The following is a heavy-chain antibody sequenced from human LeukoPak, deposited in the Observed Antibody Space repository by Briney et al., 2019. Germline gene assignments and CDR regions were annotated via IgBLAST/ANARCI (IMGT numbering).Heavy chain of an antibody. CDR2: IYGGSTTTT. V-gene: IGHV3-23*01. Sequence: PGGSLRLSCVASGFTFSKYTMSWVRQAPGKGLEWVSCIYGGSTTTTFYADSVKGRSTISRDNSMNTLYLQMDSLRAEDTAVYYCAKDLTPDGAWDIDYRGQGTLITVSS. J-gene: IGHJ4*02. CDR3: AKDLTPDGAWDIDY. D-gene: IGHD3-9*01. CDR1: GFTFSKYT.